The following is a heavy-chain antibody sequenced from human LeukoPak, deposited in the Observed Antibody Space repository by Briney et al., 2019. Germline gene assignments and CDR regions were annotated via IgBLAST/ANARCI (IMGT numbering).Heavy chain of an antibody. D-gene: IGHD3-10*01. CDR3: ARGLWFGDENPPYFDY. J-gene: IGHJ4*02. Sequence: SETLSLTCTVSGGSISTSNYYWGWIRQPPGKGLEWIGNIFYSGSTYYSPSLKRRVTISLDTSRNQFSLKLNSVTAADTAVYYCARGLWFGDENPPYFDYWGQGILVTVSS. CDR1: GGSISTSNYY. CDR2: IFYSGST. V-gene: IGHV4-39*07.